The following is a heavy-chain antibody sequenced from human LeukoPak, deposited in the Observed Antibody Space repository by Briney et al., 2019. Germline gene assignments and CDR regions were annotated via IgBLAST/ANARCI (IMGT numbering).Heavy chain of an antibody. V-gene: IGHV4-34*01. CDR2: INHSGST. Sequence: PSETLSLTCSVYGGSFSGYYWSWIRQPPGKGLEWFGEINHSGSTNYNPSLKSRVTISVDTSKNQFSLKVSSVTAADTAVYYCARGFYSNYGAYYMDVWGKGTTVTVSS. CDR1: GGSFSGYY. CDR3: ARGFYSNYGAYYMDV. D-gene: IGHD4-11*01. J-gene: IGHJ6*03.